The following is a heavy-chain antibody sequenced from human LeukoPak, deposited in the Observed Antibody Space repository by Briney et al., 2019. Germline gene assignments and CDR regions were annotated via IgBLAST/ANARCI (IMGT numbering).Heavy chain of an antibody. Sequence: GGSLRLSCAASGFTFSSYAMSWVRQAPGKGLEWVSAISGSGGSTYYADSVKGRFTISRDNSKNTLYLQMNSLRAEDTAVYYCARDKDILTESIPLYYFDCWGQGTLVTVSS. D-gene: IGHD3-9*01. CDR3: ARDKDILTESIPLYYFDC. CDR1: GFTFSSYA. J-gene: IGHJ4*02. CDR2: ISGSGGST. V-gene: IGHV3-23*01.